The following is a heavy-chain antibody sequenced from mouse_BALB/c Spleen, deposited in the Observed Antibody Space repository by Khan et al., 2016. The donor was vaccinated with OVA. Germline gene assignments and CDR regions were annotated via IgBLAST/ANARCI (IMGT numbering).Heavy chain of an antibody. CDR1: GFTFSDYY. Sequence: EVELVESGGGLVQPGGSLKLSCATSGFTFSDYYMYWVRQTPEKRLEWVAYISNGGGSTYYPDTVKGRFTISRDNAKHTLYLQMSRLKSESTAMYYCARQLYGAMDHWGQGTSVTVSS. D-gene: IGHD2-12*01. CDR2: ISNGGGST. CDR3: ARQLYGAMDH. V-gene: IGHV5-12*02. J-gene: IGHJ4*01.